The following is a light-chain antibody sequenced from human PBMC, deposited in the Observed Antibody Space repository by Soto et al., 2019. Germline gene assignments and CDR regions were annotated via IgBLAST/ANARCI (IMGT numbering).Light chain of an antibody. CDR2: EVY. CDR3: SAYAGSSTWV. J-gene: IGLJ2*01. Sequence: QSVPTQPPSASGSPGQSVTFSCTGTSSDVGGYNYVSWYQQYPGKAPKLMIYEVYKRHSGVPDRFSGSKSGNTASLTVSGLQPEDEAGYYCSAYAGSSTWVFGGGTKLPVL. CDR1: SSDVGGYNY. V-gene: IGLV2-8*01.